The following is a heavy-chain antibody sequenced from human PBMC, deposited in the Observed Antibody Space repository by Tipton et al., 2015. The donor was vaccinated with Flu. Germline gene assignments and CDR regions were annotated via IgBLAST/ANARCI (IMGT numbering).Heavy chain of an antibody. CDR2: ISNDGSSK. V-gene: IGHV3-30-3*01. Sequence: PRLSCAASGFIFSTYEMHWVRQAPGKGLEWVAVISNDGSSKDYADSVKGRFTISRDNSKNTLYLQMNSLRAEDTAVYYCARDKDCSSTTCFNAFDIWGLGTLVTVSS. J-gene: IGHJ3*02. D-gene: IGHD2-2*01. CDR1: GFIFSTYE. CDR3: ARDKDCSSTTCFNAFDI.